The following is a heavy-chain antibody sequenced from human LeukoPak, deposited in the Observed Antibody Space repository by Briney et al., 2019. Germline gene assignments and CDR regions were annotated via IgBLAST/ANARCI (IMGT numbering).Heavy chain of an antibody. CDR1: GGSISSGGYS. CDR2: IYHSGST. D-gene: IGHD3-22*01. Sequence: SETLSLTCAVSGGSISSGGYSWSWIRQPPGKGLEWIGYIYHSGSTYYNPSLKSRVTISVDRFKNQFSLKLSSVTAADTAVYYCASRRVEYYYDSSGSDAFDIWGQGTMVTVSS. V-gene: IGHV4-30-2*01. CDR3: ASRRVEYYYDSSGSDAFDI. J-gene: IGHJ3*02.